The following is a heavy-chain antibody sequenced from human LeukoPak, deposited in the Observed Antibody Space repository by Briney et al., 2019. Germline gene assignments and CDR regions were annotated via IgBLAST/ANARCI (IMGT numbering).Heavy chain of an antibody. CDR3: ARESQYYFDY. V-gene: IGHV4-61*01. CDR1: GGSVSSGSYY. J-gene: IGHJ4*02. Sequence: PSETLSLTCTVSGGSVSSGSYYWSWIRQPPGKGLEWIGYIYYSGSTNYNPSLKSRVTISVDTFKNQFSLNLRSVTAADTAVYYCARESQYYFDYWGQGTLVTVSS. CDR2: IYYSGST.